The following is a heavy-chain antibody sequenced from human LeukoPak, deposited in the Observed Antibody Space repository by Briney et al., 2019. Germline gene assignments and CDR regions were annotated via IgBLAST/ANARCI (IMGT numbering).Heavy chain of an antibody. CDR3: ARERYCSGGSCYSANYYYYYGTDV. Sequence: PGGSLRLSCAASGFTFSSYGMHWVRQAPGKGLEWVAVIWYDGSNKYYADSVKGRFTISRDNSKNTLYLQMNSLRAEDTAVYYCARERYCSGGSCYSANYYYYYGTDVWGQGTTVTVSS. CDR2: IWYDGSNK. V-gene: IGHV3-33*01. J-gene: IGHJ6*02. CDR1: GFTFSSYG. D-gene: IGHD2-15*01.